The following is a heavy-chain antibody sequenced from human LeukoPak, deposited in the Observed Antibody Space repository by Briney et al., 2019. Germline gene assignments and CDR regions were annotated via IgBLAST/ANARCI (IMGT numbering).Heavy chain of an antibody. CDR3: ARDNSLRDTAWWFDP. J-gene: IGHJ5*02. V-gene: IGHV1-46*01. Sequence: HRASVKVSCKASGYTFTNNFMHWVRQAPGQGLEWIGIINPSGDNTWYAQKFQGRVTMTRDMATSTDYLEVSSLRSEDTAVYYCARDNSLRDTAWWFDPWGQGTLVTVSS. D-gene: IGHD5-24*01. CDR1: GYTFTNNF. CDR2: INPSGDNT.